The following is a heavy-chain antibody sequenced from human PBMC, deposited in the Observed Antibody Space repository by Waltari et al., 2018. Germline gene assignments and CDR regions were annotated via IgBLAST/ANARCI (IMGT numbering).Heavy chain of an antibody. V-gene: IGHV4-34*01. J-gene: IGHJ4*02. CDR3: ARAYDSSGYPTYYFDY. CDR2: TNHSGSA. CDR1: GGSFSGYY. Sequence: QVQLQQWGAGLLKPSETLSLTCAVYGGSFSGYYWSWIRQPPGKGLEGIGETNHSGSANYNPSLKSRVTISVDTSKNQFSLKLSSVTAADTAVYYCARAYDSSGYPTYYFDYWGQGTLVTVSS. D-gene: IGHD3-22*01.